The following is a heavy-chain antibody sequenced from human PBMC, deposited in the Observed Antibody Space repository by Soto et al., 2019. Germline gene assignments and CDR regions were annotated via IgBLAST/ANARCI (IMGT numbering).Heavy chain of an antibody. J-gene: IGHJ4*02. V-gene: IGHV3-66*01. CDR2: IYAGGDT. Sequence: GGSLRLSCAASGFTVSSSYMSWVRQAPGKRLEWVSVIYAGGDTFYADSVKGRFTISRDNSQNTLYLQMNSLRAEDTAVYYCAKERTGKVDYWGQGTLVTVSS. CDR1: GFTVSSSY. CDR3: AKERTGKVDY.